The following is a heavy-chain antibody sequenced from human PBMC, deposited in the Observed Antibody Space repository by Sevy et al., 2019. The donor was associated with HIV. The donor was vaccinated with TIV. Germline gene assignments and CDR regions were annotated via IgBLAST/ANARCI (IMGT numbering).Heavy chain of an antibody. V-gene: IGHV3-30*04. J-gene: IGHJ4*02. CDR3: ARKEFVLPFDY. CDR1: GFTFSDYA. D-gene: IGHD3-10*01. CDR2: ISYHGRIK. Sequence: GGSLRLSCAASGFTFSDYAIHWVRQAPGKGLEWLTVISYHGRIKFYADSVRGRLTISRDDSKNTVYLQMNSLRPDDTAVYYCARKEFVLPFDYWGQGTLVTVSS.